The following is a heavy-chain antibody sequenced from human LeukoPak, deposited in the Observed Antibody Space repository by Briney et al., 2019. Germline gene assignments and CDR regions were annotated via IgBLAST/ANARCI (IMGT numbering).Heavy chain of an antibody. CDR3: ARAKYYYDGSGYQIDY. CDR2: INPNSGGT. Sequence: ASVKVSCKASGYTFTGYYMHLVRQAPGQGLEWMGRINPNSGGTNYAQQFQGRVTMTRDTSISTAYMELSRLRSDDTAVYYCARAKYYYDGSGYQIDYWGQGTLVTVSS. D-gene: IGHD3-22*01. J-gene: IGHJ4*02. V-gene: IGHV1-2*06. CDR1: GYTFTGYY.